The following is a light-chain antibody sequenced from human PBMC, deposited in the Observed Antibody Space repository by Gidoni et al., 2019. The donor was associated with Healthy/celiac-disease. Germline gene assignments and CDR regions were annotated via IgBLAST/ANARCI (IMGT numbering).Light chain of an antibody. V-gene: IGLV3-1*01. J-gene: IGLJ2*01. CDR1: KLWDKY. Sequence: SYELTQPPSVSVSPGQTASITCPGDKLWDKYAGWYQQKPGQSPVLVIYQDSKRPSGIPERFSGSNSGNTATLTISGTQAMDEADYYCQAWDSSTAVFGGGTKLTVL. CDR2: QDS. CDR3: QAWDSSTAV.